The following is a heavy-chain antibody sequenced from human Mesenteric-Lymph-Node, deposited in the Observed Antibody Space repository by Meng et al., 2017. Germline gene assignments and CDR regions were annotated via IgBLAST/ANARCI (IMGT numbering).Heavy chain of an antibody. CDR1: GSSINSGYY. J-gene: IGHJ4*02. Sequence: SETLSLTCNVSGSSINSGYYWGWVRQTPGKGLEWIGSIYDSGTTYYNPSLKSRVTMSVDTSKSQFSLELTSVTAADTAVYYCAASDYYYDTIGHFWGQGTLVTVSS. V-gene: IGHV4-38-2*02. CDR2: IYDSGTT. CDR3: AASDYYYDTIGHF. D-gene: IGHD3-22*01.